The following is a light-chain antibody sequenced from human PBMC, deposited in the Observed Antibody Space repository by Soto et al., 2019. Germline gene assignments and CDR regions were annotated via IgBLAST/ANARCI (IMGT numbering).Light chain of an antibody. CDR1: SSNVGGYNY. Sequence: QSALAQPASVSGSPGQSITISCTGTSSNVGGYNYVSWYQQHPGKAPKLIIYEVSNRPSGVSDRFSGSKSGNTASLTISGLQAEDEADYYCGSYTNSSTLAVFGTGTKVTLL. V-gene: IGLV2-14*01. J-gene: IGLJ1*01. CDR3: GSYTNSSTLAV. CDR2: EVS.